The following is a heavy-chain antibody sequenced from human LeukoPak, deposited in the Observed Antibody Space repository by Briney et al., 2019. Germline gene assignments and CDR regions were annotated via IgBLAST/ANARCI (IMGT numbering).Heavy chain of an antibody. V-gene: IGHV4-59*08. Sequence: SETLSLTCTVSGGSISSYYWRWLRQPPGKGLEWFGYIYYSGSTNYNPSLKSRVTISVDTSKNQFSLKLSSVTAADTAVYYCARRYYYYGMDVWGQGTTVTVSS. J-gene: IGHJ6*02. CDR2: IYYSGST. CDR1: GGSISSYY. CDR3: ARRYYYYGMDV.